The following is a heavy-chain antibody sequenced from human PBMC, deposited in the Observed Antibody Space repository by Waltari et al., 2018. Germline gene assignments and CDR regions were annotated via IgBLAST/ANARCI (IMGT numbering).Heavy chain of an antibody. Sequence: EVQLVESGGDLVQPGGSLRLACAASGFTFSAYWMSWVRLAPGKGLEWVANIKQDGREVYYVDSVKGRFTISRDNAKSSLYLQMNSLRTEDTAVYYCAFPGGYFNYWGQGTPVTVSS. CDR2: IKQDGREV. D-gene: IGHD3-16*01. V-gene: IGHV3-7*01. CDR1: GFTFSAYW. J-gene: IGHJ4*02. CDR3: AFPGGYFNY.